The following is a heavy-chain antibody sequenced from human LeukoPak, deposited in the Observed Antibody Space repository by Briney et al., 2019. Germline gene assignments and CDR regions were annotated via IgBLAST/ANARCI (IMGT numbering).Heavy chain of an antibody. CDR1: GFTFSSYW. CDR3: ARDRMGYYDSSGYYRGLDN. Sequence: GGSLRLSCAASGFTFSSYWKSWVRQAPGKGREWVANIKQDGSEKYYVDSVKGRFTISRDNAKNSLYLQMNSLRAKDTAGYYCARDRMGYYDSSGYYRGLDNWGQGTLVTVSS. D-gene: IGHD3-22*01. V-gene: IGHV3-7*01. J-gene: IGHJ4*02. CDR2: IKQDGSEK.